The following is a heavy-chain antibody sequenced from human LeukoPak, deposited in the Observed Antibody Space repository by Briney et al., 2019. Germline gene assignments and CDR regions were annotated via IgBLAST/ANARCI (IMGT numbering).Heavy chain of an antibody. Sequence: PGGSLRLSCVASGFTFSSYGMHWVRQAPGKGLEGVVVISYDGGNKYYADSVKGRFTISRDNSKNTLYLQMNSLRAEDTAVYYCAKDYSGYYSYFDYWGQGTLVTVSS. V-gene: IGHV3-30*18. CDR3: AKDYSGYYSYFDY. D-gene: IGHD3-22*01. CDR2: ISYDGGNK. J-gene: IGHJ4*02. CDR1: GFTFSSYG.